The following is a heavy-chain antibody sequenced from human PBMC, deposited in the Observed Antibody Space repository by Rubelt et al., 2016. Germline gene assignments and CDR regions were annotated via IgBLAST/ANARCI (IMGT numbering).Heavy chain of an antibody. J-gene: IGHJ5*02. CDR1: GFTLSSHS. CDR2: ISSTGRTI. Sequence: EVQLVESGGGLVQPGGSLRLSCAVSGFTLSSHSMNWVRQAPGKGLEWVSYISSTGRTIHYADSVKGRFTISRDNAKNALYRQRNSLRAEDTAVYYCTSFYGGFDPWGQGALVTVSS. CDR3: TSFYGGFDP. D-gene: IGHD3-10*01. V-gene: IGHV3-48*04.